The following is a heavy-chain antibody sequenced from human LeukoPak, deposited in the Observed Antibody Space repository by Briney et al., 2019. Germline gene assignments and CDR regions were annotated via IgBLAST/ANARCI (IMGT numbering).Heavy chain of an antibody. CDR3: ARDYYDSSGYYYGDY. J-gene: IGHJ4*02. CDR2: INPSGGST. Sequence: GASVTVSCKVSGYTFTSYYMHWVRQAPGQGLEWMGIINPSGGSTSYAQKFQGRVTMTRDTSTSTVYMELSSLRSEDTAVYYCARDYYDSSGYYYGDYWGQGTLVTVSS. CDR1: GYTFTSYY. V-gene: IGHV1-46*01. D-gene: IGHD3-22*01.